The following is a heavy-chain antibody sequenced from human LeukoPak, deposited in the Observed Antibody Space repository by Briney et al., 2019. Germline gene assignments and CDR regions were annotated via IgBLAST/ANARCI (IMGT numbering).Heavy chain of an antibody. CDR3: ARDPPSFQH. CDR1: GFTFSSYA. Sequence: PGGSLRLSCAASGFTFSSYAMSWVRQAPGKGLEWVSAISGSGGSTYYADSVKGRFTISRDNAKNSLYLQMNSLRAEDTAIYYCARDPPSFQHWGQGTLVTVSS. CDR2: ISGSGGST. V-gene: IGHV3-23*01. J-gene: IGHJ1*01.